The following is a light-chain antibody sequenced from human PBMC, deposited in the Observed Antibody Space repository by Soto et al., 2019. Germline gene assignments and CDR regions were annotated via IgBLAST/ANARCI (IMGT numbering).Light chain of an antibody. CDR2: GVS. V-gene: IGKV3-20*01. J-gene: IGKJ5*01. CDR3: QQDANSPIT. CDR1: QSVSSNF. Sequence: EIVLTQSPGTLSLSPGESATLSCRASQSVSSNFLAWYQQKPGQAPRRLIYGVSSRASGIPDRFFGSGSGTDFALNINRVEPEDVGVYYCQQDANSPITFGQGTRLEIK.